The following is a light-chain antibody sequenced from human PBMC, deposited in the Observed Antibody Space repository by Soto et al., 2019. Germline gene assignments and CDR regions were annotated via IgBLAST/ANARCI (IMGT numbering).Light chain of an antibody. CDR3: RSYAVNSIFV. CDR1: SSDVGGYNY. CDR2: EVS. V-gene: IGLV2-8*01. Sequence: QSALTQPPSASGSPGQSVTISCTGTSSDVGGYNYVSWYQQHPGKAPKVIIYEVSKRPSGVPDRFSGSKSGSTASLTVSGLQAEDEADYYCRSYAVNSIFVFGTGTKVTVL. J-gene: IGLJ1*01.